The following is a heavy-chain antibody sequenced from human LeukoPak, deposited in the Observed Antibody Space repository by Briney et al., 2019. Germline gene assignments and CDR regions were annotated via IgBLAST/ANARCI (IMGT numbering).Heavy chain of an antibody. J-gene: IGHJ1*01. Sequence: GGSLRLSCAASGFTFSNYEMNWVRKAPGKGLEWVSYISSSGSTIYYADSVKGRFTISRDNSKNTLYVQMNSLRAEATAVYYCAKGLDVGKDYCWAHWGQGPLVPVSS. CDR3: AKGLDVGKDYCWAH. CDR1: GFTFSNYE. D-gene: IGHD2-8*02. CDR2: ISSSGSTI. V-gene: IGHV3-48*03.